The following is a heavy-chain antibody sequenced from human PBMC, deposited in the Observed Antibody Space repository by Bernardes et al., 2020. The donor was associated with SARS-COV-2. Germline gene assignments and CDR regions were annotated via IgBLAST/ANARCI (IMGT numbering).Heavy chain of an antibody. CDR2: ICWDSGSI. V-gene: IGHV3-9*01. J-gene: IGHJ4*02. CDR3: AKGVADTAMVTAPDY. D-gene: IGHD5-18*01. Sequence: ALRLPCAASGFTLDDYAMHWGRQAPGKGLEWVSGICWDSGSIGYADSVKGRFTISRDNAKNSLYLQMNSLRAEDTALYYCAKGVADTAMVTAPDYWGQGTLVTVSS. CDR1: GFTLDDYA.